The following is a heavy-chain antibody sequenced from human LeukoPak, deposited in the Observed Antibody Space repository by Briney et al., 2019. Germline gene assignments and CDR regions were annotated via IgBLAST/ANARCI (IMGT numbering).Heavy chain of an antibody. CDR3: ARSAYYYDSNRGSYFDY. CDR1: GGSISSYY. Sequence: SETLSLTCTVSGGSISSYYWSWIRQPPGKGLEWIGYSYYSGSTNYNPSLKSRVTISVDTSKNQFSLKLSSVTAADTAVYYCARSAYYYDSNRGSYFDYWGQGTLVTVSS. D-gene: IGHD3-22*01. J-gene: IGHJ4*02. CDR2: SYYSGST. V-gene: IGHV4-59*08.